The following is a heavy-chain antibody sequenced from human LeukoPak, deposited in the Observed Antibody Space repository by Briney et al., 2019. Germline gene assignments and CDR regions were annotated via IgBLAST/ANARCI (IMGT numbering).Heavy chain of an antibody. V-gene: IGHV3-23*01. Sequence: GGSLRLSCAASGFTFSSYAMSWVRQAPGKGLEWVSAISGSGGSTYYADSVKGRFTISKDNSKNTLYLQMNSLRAEDTAVYYCARIAAAGSYNWFDPWGQGTLVTVSS. J-gene: IGHJ5*02. CDR3: ARIAAAGSYNWFDP. D-gene: IGHD6-13*01. CDR2: ISGSGGST. CDR1: GFTFSSYA.